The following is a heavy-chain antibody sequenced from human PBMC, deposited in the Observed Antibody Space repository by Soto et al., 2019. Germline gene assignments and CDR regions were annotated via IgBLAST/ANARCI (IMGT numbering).Heavy chain of an antibody. CDR2: IYYSGST. V-gene: IGHV4-59*01. CDR1: GGSISSYY. Sequence: SETLSLTCTVSGGSISSYYWSWIRQPPGKGLEWIGYIYYSGSTNYNPSLKSRVTISVDTSKNQFSLKLSSVTAADTAVYYCARYYVWGSYRSNHYYYGMDVWGQGTTVTVSS. J-gene: IGHJ6*02. CDR3: ARYYVWGSYRSNHYYYGMDV. D-gene: IGHD3-16*02.